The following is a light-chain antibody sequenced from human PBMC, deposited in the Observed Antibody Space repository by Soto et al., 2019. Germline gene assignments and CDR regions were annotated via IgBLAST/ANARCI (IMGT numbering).Light chain of an antibody. Sequence: QSVLTQPPSVSAAPRQRVTISCSGSSSNIGNNAVNWYQQLPGKPPKLLIYYDDLLPSGVSDRYSGSKSGTSASLAISGLQSEDEADYYCAAWDDRLNGLVFGGGTKLTVL. CDR2: YDD. CDR3: AAWDDRLNGLV. CDR1: SSNIGNNA. V-gene: IGLV1-36*01. J-gene: IGLJ2*01.